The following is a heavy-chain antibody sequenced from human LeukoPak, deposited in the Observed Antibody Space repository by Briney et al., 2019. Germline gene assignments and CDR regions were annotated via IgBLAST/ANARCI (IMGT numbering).Heavy chain of an antibody. CDR1: GFTFSSYA. D-gene: IGHD2/OR15-2a*01. CDR3: VREQQYYRYGMDV. CDR2: ISGSGGST. V-gene: IGHV3-23*01. Sequence: QPGGSLRLSCAASGFTFSSYAMSWVRQAPGKGLEWVSGISGSGGSTYYADSVKGRFTISRDNSKNTLYLQMNSLRVEDTAVYYCVREQQYYRYGMDVWGQGTTVTVSS. J-gene: IGHJ6*02.